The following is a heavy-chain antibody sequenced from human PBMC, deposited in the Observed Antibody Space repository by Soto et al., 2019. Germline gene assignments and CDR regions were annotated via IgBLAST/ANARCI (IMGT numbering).Heavy chain of an antibody. V-gene: IGHV3-66*01. CDR1: GFTVSSNY. D-gene: IGHD3-10*01. CDR2: IYSGGST. J-gene: IGHJ6*02. CDR3: ARDIYYGSGSYYNGVAGGMDV. Sequence: EVQLVESGGGLVQPGGSLRLSCAASGFTVSSNYMSWVRQAPGKGLEWVSVIYSGGSTYYADSVKGRFTISRDNSKNPLYLQMNSLRAEDTAVYYCARDIYYGSGSYYNGVAGGMDVWGQGTTVTVSS.